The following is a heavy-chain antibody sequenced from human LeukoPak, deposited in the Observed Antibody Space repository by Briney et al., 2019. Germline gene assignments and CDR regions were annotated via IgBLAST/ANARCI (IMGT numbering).Heavy chain of an antibody. CDR2: INPNSGGT. CDR1: GYTFTGYY. J-gene: IGHJ4*02. V-gene: IGHV1-2*02. D-gene: IGHD1-26*01. Sequence: ASVKVSCKASGYTFTGYYMHWVRQAPGQGLEWMGWINPNSGGTNYAQKFQGRVTMTRDTSISTAYMELSRLRSDDTAVCYCARDTAPNSGYFDYWGQGTLVTVSS. CDR3: ARDTAPNSGYFDY.